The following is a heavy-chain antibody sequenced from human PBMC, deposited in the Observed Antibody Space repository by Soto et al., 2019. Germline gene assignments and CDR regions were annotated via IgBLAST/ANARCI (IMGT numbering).Heavy chain of an antibody. CDR2: INAGNGNT. Sequence: GASVKVSCKASGYTFTSYAMHWVRQAPGQRLEWMGWINAGNGNTKYSQKFQGRVTITRDTSASTAYMEPSSLRSEDTAVYYCARIGEYDFWSGYYNYYYGMDVWGQGTTVTVSS. CDR1: GYTFTSYA. CDR3: ARIGEYDFWSGYYNYYYGMDV. V-gene: IGHV1-3*01. J-gene: IGHJ6*02. D-gene: IGHD3-3*01.